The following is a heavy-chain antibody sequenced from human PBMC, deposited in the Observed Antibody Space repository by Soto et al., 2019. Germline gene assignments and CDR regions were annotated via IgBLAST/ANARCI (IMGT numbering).Heavy chain of an antibody. CDR1: GFTFSSYS. CDR3: ARDRSPFLRGANYYYYGMDV. D-gene: IGHD3-3*02. Sequence: PGGSLRLSCAASGFTFSSYSMNWVRQAPGKGLEWVSSISSSSSYIYYADSVKGRFTISRDNAKNSLYLQMNSLRAEDTAVYYCARDRSPFLRGANYYYYGMDVWGQGTTVTVS. J-gene: IGHJ6*02. V-gene: IGHV3-21*01. CDR2: ISSSSSYI.